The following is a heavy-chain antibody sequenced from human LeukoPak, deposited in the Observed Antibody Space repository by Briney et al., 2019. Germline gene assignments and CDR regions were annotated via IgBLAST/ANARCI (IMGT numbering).Heavy chain of an antibody. V-gene: IGHV3-7*01. J-gene: IGHJ4*02. CDR2: IKQDGSEK. CDR3: ARGAAAGF. CDR1: GFTFDSFW. D-gene: IGHD6-13*01. Sequence: PGGSLRLSCAASGFTFDSFWMTWVRQAPGNGLEWVANIKQDGSEKYYVDSVKGRFTISRDNAKNSLYLQMNSLTAEDTAVYYCARGAAAGFWGQGTLVTVSS.